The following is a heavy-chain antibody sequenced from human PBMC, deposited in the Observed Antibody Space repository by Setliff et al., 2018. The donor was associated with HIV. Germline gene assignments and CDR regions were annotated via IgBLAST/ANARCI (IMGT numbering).Heavy chain of an antibody. CDR1: GYTFTDYF. CDR2: INPNNGDT. V-gene: IGHV1-2*02. J-gene: IGHJ6*02. D-gene: IGHD3-10*01. Sequence: ASVKVSCKASGYTFTDYFLHWVRQAPGQGLEWMGWINPNNGDTIYAQKFQGRVTVTRDTSINTAYMVLSSLKSDDTAMYFCARVWRGKAIITTGGMDVWGQGTTVTVSS. CDR3: ARVWRGKAIITTGGMDV.